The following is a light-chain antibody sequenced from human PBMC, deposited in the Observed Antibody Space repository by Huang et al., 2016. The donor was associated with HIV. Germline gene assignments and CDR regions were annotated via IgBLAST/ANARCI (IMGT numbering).Light chain of an antibody. Sequence: EIVMIQSPATLSLSPGERATLSCRASQTVSSNYLSWYQQKPGQAPRLLIYGASTRATGIPARFSGSGSGPDFTLTISSLQPEDFAVYYCQQEYSFGQGTKLEIK. J-gene: IGKJ2*03. CDR1: QTVSSNY. CDR2: GAS. CDR3: QQEYS. V-gene: IGKV3D-7*01.